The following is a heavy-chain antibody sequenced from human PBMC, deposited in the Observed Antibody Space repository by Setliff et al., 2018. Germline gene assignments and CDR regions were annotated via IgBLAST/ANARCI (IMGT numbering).Heavy chain of an antibody. CDR2: IIPIFGTA. J-gene: IGHJ6*02. D-gene: IGHD2-2*01. Sequence: GASVKVSCKASGYTFTSYGISWVRQAPGQGLEWMGGIIPIFGTANYAQKFQGRVTMTRDTSTSTVDMELSSLRSEDTAVYYCARGLYCSSTSCYPFYYYYYGMDVWGQGTTVTVSS. CDR1: GYTFTSYG. V-gene: IGHV1-69*05. CDR3: ARGLYCSSTSCYPFYYYYYGMDV.